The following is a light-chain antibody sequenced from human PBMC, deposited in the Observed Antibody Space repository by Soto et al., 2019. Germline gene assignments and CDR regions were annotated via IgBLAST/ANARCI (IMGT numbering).Light chain of an antibody. J-gene: IGKJ2*01. Sequence: EIVMTQSPGTLSLSPGDSATLSCRASQSVGKRFAWSQQSAGQAPAHLLYAASTRATGIPARLMAFGSGTEFTPPIIDLQSEDFAFYYCQQYHNWPLYTFGQGTNLDIK. CDR3: QQYHNWPLYT. V-gene: IGKV3-15*01. CDR2: AAS. CDR1: QSVGKR.